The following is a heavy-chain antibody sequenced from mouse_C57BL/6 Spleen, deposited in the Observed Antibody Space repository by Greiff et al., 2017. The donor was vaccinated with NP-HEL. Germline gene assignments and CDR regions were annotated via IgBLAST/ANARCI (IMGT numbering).Heavy chain of an antibody. CDR3: ARWEFDYGSSYLFAY. CDR2: IYPGSGST. CDR1: GYTFTSYW. J-gene: IGHJ2*01. V-gene: IGHV1-55*01. Sequence: QVQLQQPGAELVKPGASVKMSCKASGYTFTSYWITWVKQRPGQGLEWIGDIYPGSGSTNYNEKFKSKATLTVDTSSSTAYIQLSSLTSEDSAVYYCARWEFDYGSSYLFAYWGHGTTLTVSS. D-gene: IGHD1-1*01.